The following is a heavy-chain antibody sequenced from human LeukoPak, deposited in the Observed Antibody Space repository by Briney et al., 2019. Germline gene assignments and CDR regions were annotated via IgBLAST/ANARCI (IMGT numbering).Heavy chain of an antibody. CDR2: IWYDGSNK. CDR3: AKDGPGYFDS. CDR1: GFTFSSSG. V-gene: IGHV3-33*06. J-gene: IGHJ4*02. Sequence: GGSLRLSCAASGFTFSSSGLHWVRQAPGKGLEWVAVIWYDGSNKDNADAVRGRFTISRDNSKNMLYLEINSLRPEDTATYYCAKDGPGYFDSWGQGTLVTVSS.